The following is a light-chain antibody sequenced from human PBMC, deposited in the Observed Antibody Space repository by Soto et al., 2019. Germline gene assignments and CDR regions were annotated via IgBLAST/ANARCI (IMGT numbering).Light chain of an antibody. CDR1: SSDVGSYNL. CDR2: EGS. CDR3: CSYAGSSTSHVV. Sequence: QSALTQPASVSGSPGQSITISCTGTSSDVGSYNLVSWYQQHPGKAPKLMIYEGSKRPSGVSNRFSGSKSGNTASLTISGLQAEDEADYYCCSYAGSSTSHVVLGGGTKVTVL. J-gene: IGLJ2*01. V-gene: IGLV2-23*01.